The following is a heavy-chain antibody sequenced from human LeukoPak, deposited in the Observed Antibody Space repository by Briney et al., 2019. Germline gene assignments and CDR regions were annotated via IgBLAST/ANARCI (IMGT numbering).Heavy chain of an antibody. Sequence: GASVKVSCKASGYTFTGYYMHWVRQAPGQGLEWMGWINPNSGGTNYAQKFQGRVTMTRDTSISTAYMELSSLRSEDTAVYYCARVDGRRDGYNFDYWGQGTLVTVSS. V-gene: IGHV1-2*02. CDR3: ARVDGRRDGYNFDY. D-gene: IGHD5-24*01. J-gene: IGHJ4*02. CDR1: GYTFTGYY. CDR2: INPNSGGT.